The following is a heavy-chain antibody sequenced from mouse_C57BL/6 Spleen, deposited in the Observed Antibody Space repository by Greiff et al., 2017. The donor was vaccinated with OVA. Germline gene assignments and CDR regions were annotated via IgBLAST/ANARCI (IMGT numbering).Heavy chain of an antibody. CDR2: IDPSDSET. J-gene: IGHJ3*01. V-gene: IGHV1-52*01. CDR3: ASGDYDAWFAY. CDR1: GYTFTSYW. Sequence: QVQLQQPGAELVRPGSSVKLSCKASGYTFTSYWMHWVKQRPIQGLEWIGNIDPSDSETHYNQKFKDKATLTVDKSSSTAYMQLSSLTSEDSAVYYCASGDYDAWFAYWGQGTLVTVSA. D-gene: IGHD2-4*01.